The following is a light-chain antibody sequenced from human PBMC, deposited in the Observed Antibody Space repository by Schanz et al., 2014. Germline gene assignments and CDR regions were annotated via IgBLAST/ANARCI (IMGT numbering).Light chain of an antibody. V-gene: IGKV3-20*01. CDR2: GAS. CDR3: QQCGSSRWT. Sequence: EIVLTQSPGTLSLSPGERAALSCRASQSVTSSYLAWYQQKPGQPPRLLIYGASTRVTGIPDSFSGSGSGTDFTLTISRLEPEDFAVYYCQQCGSSRWTFGQGTKVEIK. CDR1: QSVTSSY. J-gene: IGKJ1*01.